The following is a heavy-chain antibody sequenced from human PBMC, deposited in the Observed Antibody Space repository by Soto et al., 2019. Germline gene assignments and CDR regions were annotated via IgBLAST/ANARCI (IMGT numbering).Heavy chain of an antibody. V-gene: IGHV4-59*01. Sequence: SETLSLTCTVSGGSISSYYWSWIRQPPGKGLEWIGYIYYSGSTNYNPSLKSRVTISVDTSKNQFSLKLSSVTAADTAVYYCARLGKFDYGDYRPPGYYYYYMDVWGKGTTVTVSS. CDR1: GGSISSYY. CDR2: IYYSGST. J-gene: IGHJ6*03. CDR3: ARLGKFDYGDYRPPGYYYYYMDV. D-gene: IGHD4-17*01.